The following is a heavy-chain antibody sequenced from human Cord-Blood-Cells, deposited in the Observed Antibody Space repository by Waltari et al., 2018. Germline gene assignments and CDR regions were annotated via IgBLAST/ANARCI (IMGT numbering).Heavy chain of an antibody. J-gene: IGHJ3*02. CDR1: GFTFSSYE. CDR3: AREARNFDWLYGAFDI. V-gene: IGHV3-48*03. CDR2: IISSGSTI. D-gene: IGHD3-9*01. Sequence: EVQLVESGGGLVQPGGSLRLSCAASGFTFSSYEMNWVRQAPGKGLEWVSYIISSGSTIYNADSVKGRFTISRDNAKNSLYLKMNSLRAEDTAVYYCAREARNFDWLYGAFDIWGQGTMVTVSS.